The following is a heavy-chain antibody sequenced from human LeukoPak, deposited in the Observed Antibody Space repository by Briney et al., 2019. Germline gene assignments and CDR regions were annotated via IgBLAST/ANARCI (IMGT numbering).Heavy chain of an antibody. CDR2: ISSNGGST. Sequence: PGGSLRLSCAASGFTFISYAMHWVRQAPGKGLEYVSAISSNGGSTYYANSVKGRFTISRDNSKNTLYLQMGSLRAEDMAVYYCARDSGSYSPLYYFDYWGQGTLVTVSS. CDR3: ARDSGSYSPLYYFDY. V-gene: IGHV3-64*01. J-gene: IGHJ4*02. D-gene: IGHD1-26*01. CDR1: GFTFISYA.